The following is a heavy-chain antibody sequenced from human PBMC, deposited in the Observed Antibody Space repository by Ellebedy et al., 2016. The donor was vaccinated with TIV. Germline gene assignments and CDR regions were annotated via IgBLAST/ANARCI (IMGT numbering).Heavy chain of an antibody. CDR3: GRGGGSGYFDL. D-gene: IGHD3-16*01. J-gene: IGHJ2*01. V-gene: IGHV4-59*01. Sequence: MPGGSLRLSCTISGGSISNYYWSWIRQPPGKGLEWIGYIYYSGSTNYNPSLKCRVTISEDTSKSQFSLKLSSVPAAHTAVYYCGRGGGSGYFDLWGRGTLVTVSS. CDR2: IYYSGST. CDR1: GGSISNYY.